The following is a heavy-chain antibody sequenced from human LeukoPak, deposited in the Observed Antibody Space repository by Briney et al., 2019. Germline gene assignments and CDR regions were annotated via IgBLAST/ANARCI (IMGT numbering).Heavy chain of an antibody. Sequence: GRSLRLSCAASGFTFSSYGIHWVRQAPGRGLEWVALISYDVSNKYHADSVKGRFTVSSDNSKKTLYLQINSLRTKDTAVYNCARNTPGDVIEKLGFDYWGQGTLVAVSS. CDR2: ISYDVSNK. CDR3: ARNTPGDVIEKLGFDY. D-gene: IGHD2-21*01. V-gene: IGHV3-30*03. J-gene: IGHJ4*02. CDR1: GFTFSSYG.